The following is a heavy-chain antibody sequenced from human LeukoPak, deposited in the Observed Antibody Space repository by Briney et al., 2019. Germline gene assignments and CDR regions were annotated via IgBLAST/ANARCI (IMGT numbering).Heavy chain of an antibody. CDR3: ARGPRNYGGNSGGARY. J-gene: IGHJ4*02. Sequence: PSETLSLTCTVSGGSISSSSYYWGWIRQPPGKGLEWIGSIYYSGSTYYNPSLKSRVTISVDTSKNQFSLKLSSVTAADTAVYYCARGPRNYGGNSGGARYWGQGTLVTVSS. D-gene: IGHD4-23*01. V-gene: IGHV4-39*07. CDR1: GGSISSSSYY. CDR2: IYYSGST.